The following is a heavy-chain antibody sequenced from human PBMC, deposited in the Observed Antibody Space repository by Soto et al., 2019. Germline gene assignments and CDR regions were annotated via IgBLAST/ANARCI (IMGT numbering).Heavy chain of an antibody. CDR1: VGSVSSGSYH. CDR3: ARLSAAWFDP. J-gene: IGHJ5*02. Sequence: QVQLQESGPGLVKPSETLSLTCTVSVGSVSSGSYHWGWFRQPPGKGLEWIGYIYHSGSTNYNPSLKSRVTISVDTSKNQFSLSLTSVTAADTAVYYCARLSAAWFDPWGQGTQVTVAS. D-gene: IGHD6-19*01. CDR2: IYHSGST. V-gene: IGHV4-61*01.